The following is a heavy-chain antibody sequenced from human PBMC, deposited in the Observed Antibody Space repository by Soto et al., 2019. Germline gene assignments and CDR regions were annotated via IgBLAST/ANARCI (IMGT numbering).Heavy chain of an antibody. D-gene: IGHD3-22*01. V-gene: IGHV1-69*06. CDR2: IIPIFGTA. J-gene: IGHJ6*02. CDR1: GGTFSSYA. CDR3: ARETYYYDSSGYYGMDV. Sequence: QVQLVQSGAEVKKPGSSVKVSCKASGGTFSSYAIIWVRQAPGQGLEWMGGIIPIFGTANYAQKFQGRVTITADKSTSTAYMELSSLRSEDTAVYYCARETYYYDSSGYYGMDVWGQGTTVTVSS.